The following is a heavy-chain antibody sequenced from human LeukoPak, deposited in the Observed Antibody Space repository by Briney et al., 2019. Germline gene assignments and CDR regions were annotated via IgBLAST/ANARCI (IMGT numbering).Heavy chain of an antibody. Sequence: GGSLRLSCAASGFTFNTLAMSWVRQARGKGLEGVSAINARGFITYYADSVKGRFTISRDNSKNTLFLQMNSLSVEDTAVYYCVNHITAMVRGCLDHWGQGILVTVSS. J-gene: IGHJ4*02. CDR3: VNHITAMVRGCLDH. D-gene: IGHD5-18*01. CDR1: GFTFNTLA. CDR2: INARGFIT. V-gene: IGHV3-23*01.